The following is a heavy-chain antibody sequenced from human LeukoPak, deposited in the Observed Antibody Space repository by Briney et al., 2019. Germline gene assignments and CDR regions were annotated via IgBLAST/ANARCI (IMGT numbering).Heavy chain of an antibody. Sequence: GGSLRLSCAASGFTFSSYAMSWARQAPGKGLEWVSAISGSGGSTYYADSVKGRFTISRDNSKNTLYLQMNSLRAEDTAVYYCAKDRIVVVPAAINWFDPWGQGTLVTVSS. V-gene: IGHV3-23*01. D-gene: IGHD2-2*01. CDR2: ISGSGGST. CDR1: GFTFSSYA. J-gene: IGHJ5*02. CDR3: AKDRIVVVPAAINWFDP.